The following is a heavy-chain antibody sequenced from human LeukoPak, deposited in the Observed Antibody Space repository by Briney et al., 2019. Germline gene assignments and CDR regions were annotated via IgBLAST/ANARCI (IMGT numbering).Heavy chain of an antibody. Sequence: GGSLRLSCTASGFTFSRYWMSWVRQVPGKGPEFVANIKEDGSEKSYVDFVKGRFTISRDNVKNSVSLQMNSLRVEDTAVYYCATYSSSWLTAFDVWGQGTMVTVSS. CDR3: ATYSSSWLTAFDV. CDR2: IKEDGSEK. CDR1: GFTFSRYW. V-gene: IGHV3-7*01. D-gene: IGHD6-13*01. J-gene: IGHJ3*01.